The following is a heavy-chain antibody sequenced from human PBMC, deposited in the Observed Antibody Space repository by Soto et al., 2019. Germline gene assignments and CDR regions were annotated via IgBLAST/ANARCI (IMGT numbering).Heavy chain of an antibody. CDR2: INAGNGNT. CDR3: ARAPGGPGIAEY. V-gene: IGHV1-3*01. Sequence: ASVKVSCKASGYTFTSYAMQWVRQAPGQRLEWMGWINAGNGNTKYSQKFQGRVTITRDTSASTAYMELSSLRSEDTAVYYCARAPGGPGIAEYWGQRTLVTVSS. CDR1: GYTFTSYA. J-gene: IGHJ4*02. D-gene: IGHD6-13*01.